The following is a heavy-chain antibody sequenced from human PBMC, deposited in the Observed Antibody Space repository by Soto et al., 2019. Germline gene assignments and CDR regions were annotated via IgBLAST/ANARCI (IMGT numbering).Heavy chain of an antibody. J-gene: IGHJ4*02. CDR1: GASIRSGGYY. V-gene: IGHV4-31*03. CDR3: ARIEMASIK. Sequence: SETLSLTCSVSGASIRSGGYYWSCLRQSPGKGLEWIGHIYYTGSTFYSPSLKSRLTISLDTSKNQFSLELRSVTAADTAMYYCARIEMASIKWGRGTLVTVSS. CDR2: IYYTGST.